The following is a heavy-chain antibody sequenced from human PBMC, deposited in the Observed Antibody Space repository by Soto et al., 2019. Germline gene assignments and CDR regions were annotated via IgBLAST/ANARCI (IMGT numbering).Heavy chain of an antibody. V-gene: IGHV4-59*01. D-gene: IGHD6-13*01. CDR1: GGSISSYY. J-gene: IGHJ5*02. CDR3: ARGYSSSWYVSALHPHSNWFDP. Sequence: QVQLQESGPGLVKPSETLSLTCTVSGGSISSYYWSWIRQPPGKGLEWIGYIYYSGSTNYNPSLKSRVTISVDTSKNQFSLKLSSVTAADTAVYYCARGYSSSWYVSALHPHSNWFDPWGQGTLVTVSS. CDR2: IYYSGST.